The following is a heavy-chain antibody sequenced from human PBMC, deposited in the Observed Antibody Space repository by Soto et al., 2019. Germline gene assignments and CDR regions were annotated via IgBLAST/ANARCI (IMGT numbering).Heavy chain of an antibody. CDR2: IYPRDSDT. D-gene: IGHD3-3*01. Sequence: PGEALEISCKGSGYSFTSYWIGRVRHMPGKSLEWVGIIYPRDSDTRYSPSFQGQVTISADKSISTAYLQWSSLKASDTAMYYCARAPLIIGHITNSGEASPGVLDYWGQGTPVTVSS. CDR3: ARAPLIIGHITNSGEASPGVLDY. V-gene: IGHV5-51*01. J-gene: IGHJ4*02. CDR1: GYSFTSYW.